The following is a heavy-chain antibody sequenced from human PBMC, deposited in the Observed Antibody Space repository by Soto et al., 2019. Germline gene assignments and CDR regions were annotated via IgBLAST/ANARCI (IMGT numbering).Heavy chain of an antibody. D-gene: IGHD3-9*01. CDR2: IRSKAYGGTT. J-gene: IGHJ3*02. V-gene: IGHV3-49*03. CDR1: GFTFGDYA. CDR3: TSTFKLRDVDWLFYAFDI. Sequence: GGSLRLSCTASGFTFGDYAMSWFRQAPGKGLEWVGFIRSKAYGGTTEYAASVKGRFTISRDDSKSIAYLQMNSLKTEDTAVYYCTSTFKLRDVDWLFYAFDIWGQGTMVTVSS.